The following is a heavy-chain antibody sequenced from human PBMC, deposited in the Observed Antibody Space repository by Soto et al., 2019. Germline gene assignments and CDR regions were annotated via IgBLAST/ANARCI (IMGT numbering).Heavy chain of an antibody. D-gene: IGHD3-10*01. CDR1: GDTFTNYY. CDR2: ISPSDAST. V-gene: IGHV1-46*04. J-gene: IGHJ4*02. CDR3: AKEPATSGSLDY. Sequence: ASVKVSCKASGDTFTNYYVHWVRQAPGQGLEWMGVISPSDASTSYAQMLQGRLTLTRDTSTSTISMELSSLTSEDTAIYYCAKEPATSGSLDYWGQGTLVTVSS.